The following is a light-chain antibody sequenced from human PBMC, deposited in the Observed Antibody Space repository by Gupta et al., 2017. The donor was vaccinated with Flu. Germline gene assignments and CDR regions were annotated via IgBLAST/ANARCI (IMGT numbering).Light chain of an antibody. J-gene: IGKJ1*01. V-gene: IGKV3-20*01. CDR3: QQDGSSPPP. Sequence: GTLSVSPGERATLSCRASQSVSSSYLAWYQQKPGQAPRLLIYGASSRATGIPDRFSGSGSGTDFTLTISRLEPEDFAVYYCQQDGSSPPPFGQGTKVEIK. CDR2: GAS. CDR1: QSVSSSY.